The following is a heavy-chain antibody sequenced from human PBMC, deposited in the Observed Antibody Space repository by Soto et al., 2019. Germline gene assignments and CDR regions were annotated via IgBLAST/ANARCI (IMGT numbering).Heavy chain of an antibody. CDR3: ATSTSVAFDS. Sequence: QVQLMESGGGVVQPGRSLRLSCVASGFSFQNHAMYWIRQAPGKGLEWVALIAYDVRTKYSDAVRGRFTVSRDNSKSTQYLQMNSLRAEDTAVYYCATSTSVAFDSWGQGILVIVSS. CDR1: GFSFQNHA. J-gene: IGHJ4*02. CDR2: IAYDVRTK. D-gene: IGHD4-4*01. V-gene: IGHV3-30-3*01.